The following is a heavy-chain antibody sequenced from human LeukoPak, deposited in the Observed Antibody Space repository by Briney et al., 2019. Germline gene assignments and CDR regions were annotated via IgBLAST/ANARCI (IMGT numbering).Heavy chain of an antibody. V-gene: IGHV4-59*01. CDR3: ARVRAGVLRFLEWLAFDY. Sequence: SETLSLTCTVSGGSISSYYWSWIRQPPGKGLEWIGYIYYSGSTNYNPSLKSRVTISVDTSKNQFPLKLGSVTAADTAVYYCARVRAGVLRFLEWLAFDYWGQGTLVTVSS. D-gene: IGHD3-3*01. CDR1: GGSISSYY. CDR2: IYYSGST. J-gene: IGHJ4*02.